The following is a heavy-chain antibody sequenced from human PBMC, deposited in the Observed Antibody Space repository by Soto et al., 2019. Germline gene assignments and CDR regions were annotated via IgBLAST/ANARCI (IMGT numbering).Heavy chain of an antibody. V-gene: IGHV1-46*01. CDR3: ARARGGFGELAPIYYYYGMDV. D-gene: IGHD3-10*01. J-gene: IGHJ6*02. Sequence: ASVKASCKASGDTFTSYYMHWVRQAPEQGLEWMGIINPSGGSTSYAQKFQGRVTMTRDTSTSTVYMELSSLRSEDTAVYYCARARGGFGELAPIYYYYGMDVWGQGTTVTVSS. CDR1: GDTFTSYY. CDR2: INPSGGST.